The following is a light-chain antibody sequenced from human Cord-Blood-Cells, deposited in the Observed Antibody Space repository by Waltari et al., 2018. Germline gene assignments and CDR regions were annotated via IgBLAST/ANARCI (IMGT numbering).Light chain of an antibody. CDR1: QGISNS. Sequence: DIQMTQSPSSLSASVGYRVTITCRASQGISNSLAWYQQKPGKAPKLLLYAASRLESGVPSRFSGSGSGTDYTLTISSLQPEDFATYYCQQYYSTPTFGQGTKVEIK. CDR3: QQYYSTPT. J-gene: IGKJ1*01. V-gene: IGKV1-NL1*01. CDR2: AAS.